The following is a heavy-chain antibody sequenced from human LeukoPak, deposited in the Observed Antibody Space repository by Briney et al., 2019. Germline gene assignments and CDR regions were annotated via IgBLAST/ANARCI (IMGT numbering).Heavy chain of an antibody. Sequence: PSETLSLXCAVSGYSISSGYYWGWIRQPPGKGLEWIGSIYHSGSTYYNPSLKSRVTISVDTSKNQFSLKLSSVTAADTAVYYCARGTMMPFDYWGQGTLVTVSS. D-gene: IGHD3-22*01. CDR2: IYHSGST. CDR1: GYSISSGYY. CDR3: ARGTMMPFDY. J-gene: IGHJ4*02. V-gene: IGHV4-38-2*01.